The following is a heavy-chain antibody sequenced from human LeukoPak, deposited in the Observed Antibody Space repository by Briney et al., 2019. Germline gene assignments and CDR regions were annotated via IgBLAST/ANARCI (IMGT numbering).Heavy chain of an antibody. D-gene: IGHD6-13*01. CDR1: GFTFSSSY. J-gene: IGHJ4*02. CDR3: ARDLEAANTYYFDY. V-gene: IGHV3-66*01. CDR2: ISSAGTT. Sequence: TGGSLRLSCAASGFTFSSSYMSWVRQAPGKGLEWVSIISSAGTTYYADSVKGRFTISRDNSKNTVYLQVNSLRDEDTDVYYCARDLEAANTYYFDYWGQGTMVTVSS.